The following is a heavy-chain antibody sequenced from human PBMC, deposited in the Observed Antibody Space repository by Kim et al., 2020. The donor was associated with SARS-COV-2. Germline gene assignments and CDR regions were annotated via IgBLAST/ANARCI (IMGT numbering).Heavy chain of an antibody. V-gene: IGHV1-2*02. J-gene: IGHJ4*02. D-gene: IGHD6-13*01. Sequence: KFQGRVTMTRDTSISTAYMELSRLRSDDTAVYYCARVPRIAAAGIASFDYWGQGTLVTVSS. CDR3: ARVPRIAAAGIASFDY.